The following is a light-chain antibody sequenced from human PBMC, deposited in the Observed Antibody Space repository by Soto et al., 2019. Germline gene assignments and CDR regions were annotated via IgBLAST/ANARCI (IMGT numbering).Light chain of an antibody. V-gene: IGLV1-47*02. J-gene: IGLJ1*01. Sequence: SVLTQSPSASGAPGQTIIISCSGSSSNIGTNAVYWYQQLPGSAPTLLVHSNDQRPFGVPHRFSGSRSGTSASLAVSGLRSEDEADYYCSAWDDAMAAYVFGTGTKGTVL. CDR2: SND. CDR3: SAWDDAMAAYV. CDR1: SSNIGTNA.